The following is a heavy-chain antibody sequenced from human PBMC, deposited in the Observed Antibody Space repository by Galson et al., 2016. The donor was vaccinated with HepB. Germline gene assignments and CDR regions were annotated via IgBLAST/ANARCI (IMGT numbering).Heavy chain of an antibody. Sequence: SLRLSCAASGFTFSSYAMHWVRQAPGKGLEWVAVISYDGSNKYYADSVKGRFTISRDNSKNTLYLQMNSLRAEDTAVYYCARDPGGNCSSTSCYGKDAFEIWGQGTMVTVSS. CDR1: GFTFSSYA. CDR3: ARDPGGNCSSTSCYGKDAFEI. CDR2: ISYDGSNK. D-gene: IGHD2-2*01. V-gene: IGHV3-30-3*01. J-gene: IGHJ3*02.